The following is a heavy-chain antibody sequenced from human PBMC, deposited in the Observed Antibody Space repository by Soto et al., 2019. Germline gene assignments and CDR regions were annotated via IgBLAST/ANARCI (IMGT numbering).Heavy chain of an antibody. CDR2: INHSGST. D-gene: IGHD3-3*01. J-gene: IGHJ5*02. CDR3: ARVADDFCRGPSSGFDP. CDR1: GGSFSGYY. Sequence: PSETLSLTCAVYGGSFSGYYWSWIRQPPGKGLEWIGEINHSGSTNYNPSLKSRVTISVDTSKNQFSLKLSSVTAAATPAYSCARVADDFCRGPSSGFDPWGQGTLVSVSS. V-gene: IGHV4-34*01.